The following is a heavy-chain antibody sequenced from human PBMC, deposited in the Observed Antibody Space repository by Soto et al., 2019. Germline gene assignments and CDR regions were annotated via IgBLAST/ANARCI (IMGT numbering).Heavy chain of an antibody. Sequence: QVQLVQSGSEVKKHGASVKVSCKASGYTITSYGIRWVRQAPGQELEWMGWISAYNGNTSYAQKRQGRVTMTTDTSTSTAYMELRSLRSDDTAVYYCARSEAARPDKFDYWGQGTLVTVSS. CDR2: ISAYNGNT. CDR1: GYTITSYG. CDR3: ARSEAARPDKFDY. V-gene: IGHV1-18*01. J-gene: IGHJ4*02. D-gene: IGHD6-6*01.